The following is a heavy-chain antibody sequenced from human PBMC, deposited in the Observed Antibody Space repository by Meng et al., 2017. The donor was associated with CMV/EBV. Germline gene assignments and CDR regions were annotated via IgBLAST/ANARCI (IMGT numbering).Heavy chain of an antibody. CDR2: IKSKTDGGTT. CDR1: GFTFSNAW. D-gene: IGHD2-2*01. J-gene: IGHJ4*02. CDR3: TTGVGYCSSTSCWPVGY. V-gene: IGHV3-15*01. Sequence: GESLKISCAASGFTFSNAWMCWVRQAPGKGLEWVGRIKSKTDGGTTDYAAPVKGRFTISRDDSKNTLYLQMNSLKTEDTAVYYCTTGVGYCSSTSCWPVGYWGQGTLVTVSS.